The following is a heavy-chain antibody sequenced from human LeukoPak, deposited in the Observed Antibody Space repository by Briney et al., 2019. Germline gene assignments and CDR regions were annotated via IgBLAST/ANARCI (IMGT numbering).Heavy chain of an antibody. CDR3: ARSGSDGSGSYYNNWFDP. J-gene: IGHJ5*02. D-gene: IGHD3-10*01. Sequence: ASVKVSCKSSGGTFSIYAISWVRQAPGQGLEWMGRIIPILGIANYEQKFQGRVTITADKSTSTAYMELSSLRSEDTAVYYCARSGSDGSGSYYNNWFDPWGQGTLVTVSS. CDR1: GGTFSIYA. CDR2: IIPILGIA. V-gene: IGHV1-69*04.